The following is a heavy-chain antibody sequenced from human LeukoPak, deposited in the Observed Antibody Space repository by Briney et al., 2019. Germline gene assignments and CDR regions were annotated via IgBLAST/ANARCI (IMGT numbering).Heavy chain of an antibody. D-gene: IGHD3-22*01. CDR3: AKDLGIVGSAFDY. V-gene: IGHV3-33*06. Sequence: GGSLRLSCAASGFTFSSYGMHWVRQAPGKGLEWVSVIWYDGSNKYYADSVKGRFTISGDNSKNTLYLQMNSLRAEDTAVYYCAKDLGIVGSAFDYWGQGTLVTVSS. CDR1: GFTFSSYG. J-gene: IGHJ4*02. CDR2: IWYDGSNK.